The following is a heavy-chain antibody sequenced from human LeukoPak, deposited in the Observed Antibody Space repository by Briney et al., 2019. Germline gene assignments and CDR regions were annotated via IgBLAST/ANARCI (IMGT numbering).Heavy chain of an antibody. CDR3: ARDQAFVYCSGGTCYDDY. CDR2: INPNSGDT. V-gene: IGHV1-2*02. J-gene: IGHJ4*02. Sequence: ASVKVSRKASGYTFTGYYMHWVRQAPGQGLEWMGWINPNSGDTHYAQKFQGRVTMTRDTSINTAYMELGRLRSDDTAVYYCARDQAFVYCSGGTCYDDYWGQGSLVTVSS. CDR1: GYTFTGYY. D-gene: IGHD2-15*01.